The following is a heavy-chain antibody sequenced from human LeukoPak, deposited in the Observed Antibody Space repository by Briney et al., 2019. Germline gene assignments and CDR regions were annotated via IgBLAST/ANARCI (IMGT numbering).Heavy chain of an antibody. V-gene: IGHV3-23*01. J-gene: IGHJ4*02. CDR1: GFTFSSYA. D-gene: IGHD2-8*01. Sequence: GGSLRLSCAASGFTFSSYAMNWVRQAPGKGLEWVSGISGSGGSTNYADSVKGRFTISRDNSKNTLYLQMNYLRGDDTALYYCATLTMYADLDYWGQGTLVTVSS. CDR2: ISGSGGST. CDR3: ATLTMYADLDY.